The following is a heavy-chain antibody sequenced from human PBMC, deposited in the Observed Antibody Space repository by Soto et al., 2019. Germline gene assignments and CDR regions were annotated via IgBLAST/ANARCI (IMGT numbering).Heavy chain of an antibody. D-gene: IGHD3-16*01. CDR2: IWYDGSNR. J-gene: IGHJ4*02. CDR1: GFTFSTYG. CDR3: TRGEYISYLGFEY. Sequence: RRLSFAASGFTFSTYGMHWVRQAPGKGLEWVAIIWYDGSNRYYADSVKGRFTISRDNSKNTLYLQMNSLRAEDTAVYYCTRGEYISYLGFEYWGQGTLVMVSS. V-gene: IGHV3-33*01.